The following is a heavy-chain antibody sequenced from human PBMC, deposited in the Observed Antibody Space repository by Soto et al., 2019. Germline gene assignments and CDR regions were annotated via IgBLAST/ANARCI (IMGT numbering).Heavy chain of an antibody. CDR1: GFTFSSYA. Sequence: EVQLLESGGGLVQPGGSLRLSCAASGFTFSSYAMSWVRQVPGKGLEWVSAIRGGGGSTYYAYYADSVKGRFTISRDNSKNTLYLQMNSLRAEDTAVYYCAKESTSRLYDYWGQGTLVSVSS. J-gene: IGHJ4*02. CDR2: IRGGGGSTYYA. D-gene: IGHD2-2*02. V-gene: IGHV3-23*01. CDR3: AKESTSRLYDY.